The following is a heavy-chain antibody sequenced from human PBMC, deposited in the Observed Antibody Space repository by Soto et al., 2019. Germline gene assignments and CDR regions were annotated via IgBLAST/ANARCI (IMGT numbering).Heavy chain of an antibody. J-gene: IGHJ4*02. V-gene: IGHV1-69*01. CDR3: ARACSGGSCYGYFAY. D-gene: IGHD2-15*01. CDR1: GAAPSSYA. CDR2: IIPIFGTA. Sequence: KVTWQGYGAAPSSYANGWLRAVNGQGFEWMGGIIPIFGTANYAQKFKGRVTITADESTSTAYMELSSLRSEDTVGYHCARACSGGSCYGYFAYWGQGTLVTV.